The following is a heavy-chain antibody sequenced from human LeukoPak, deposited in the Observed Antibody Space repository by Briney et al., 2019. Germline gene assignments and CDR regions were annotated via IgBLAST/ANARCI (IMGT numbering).Heavy chain of an antibody. CDR1: GGSISSSSYY. V-gene: IGHV4-39*07. CDR3: ARVYCYDSSGYYRAEYFQH. J-gene: IGHJ1*01. Sequence: SETLSLTCTVSGGSISSSSYYWGWIRQPPGKGLEWIGSIYYSGSTYYNPSLKSRVTISVDTSKNQFSLKLSSVTAADTAVYYCARVYCYDSSGYYRAEYFQHWGQGTLVTVSS. D-gene: IGHD3-22*01. CDR2: IYYSGST.